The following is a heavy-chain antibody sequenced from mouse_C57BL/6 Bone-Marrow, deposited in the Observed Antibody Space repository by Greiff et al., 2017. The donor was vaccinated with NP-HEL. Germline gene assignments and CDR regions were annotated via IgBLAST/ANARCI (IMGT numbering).Heavy chain of an antibody. Sequence: EVQGVESGEGLVKPGGSLKLSCAASGFTFSSYAMSWVRQTPEKRLEWVAYISSGGDYIYYADTVKGRFTISRDNARNTLYLQMSSLKSEDTAMYYGTRVTDYDGSSYVGFAYWGQGTLVTVSA. CDR2: ISSGGDYI. CDR1: GFTFSSYA. J-gene: IGHJ3*01. CDR3: TRVTDYDGSSYVGFAY. V-gene: IGHV5-9-1*02. D-gene: IGHD1-1*01.